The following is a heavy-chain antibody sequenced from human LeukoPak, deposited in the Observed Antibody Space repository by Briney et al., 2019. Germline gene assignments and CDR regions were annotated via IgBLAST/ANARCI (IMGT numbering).Heavy chain of an antibody. Sequence: GGSLRLSCAASGFTFSSYAMHWVRQAPGKGLEWVAVISYDGSNKYYADSVKGRFTISRDNSKNTLYLQMNSLRAEDTAVYYCAKTVEDTTFFNYWGQGTLVTVSS. D-gene: IGHD1-14*01. CDR1: GFTFSSYA. V-gene: IGHV3-30-3*02. CDR3: AKTVEDTTFFNY. CDR2: ISYDGSNK. J-gene: IGHJ4*02.